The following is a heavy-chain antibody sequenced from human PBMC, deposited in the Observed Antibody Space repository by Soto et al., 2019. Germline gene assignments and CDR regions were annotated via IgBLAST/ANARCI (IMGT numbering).Heavy chain of an antibody. CDR3: TRRWAEGYHPFDY. CDR1: GFTFSGSA. V-gene: IGHV3-73*01. D-gene: IGHD5-12*01. J-gene: IGHJ4*02. CDR2: IRSKANSYAT. Sequence: EVQLVESGGGLVQPGGSLKLSCAASGFTFSGSAMHWVRQASGKGLEWVGRIRSKANSYATAYAASVKGRFTISRDDSNNTAYLPMNSLKTEDTAVYYCTRRWAEGYHPFDYWGQGTLVTVSS.